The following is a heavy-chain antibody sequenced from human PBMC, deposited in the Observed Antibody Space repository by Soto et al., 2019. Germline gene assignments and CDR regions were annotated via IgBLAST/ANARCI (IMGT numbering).Heavy chain of an antibody. D-gene: IGHD5-12*01. CDR3: ARDTITGYFDY. CDR2: IKQDGSEK. J-gene: IGHJ4*02. Sequence: GGSLRLSCAASGFSFNSYWMSWVRQAPGKGLEWLANIKQDGSEKNYMDSVKGRFTISRDIAKNSLYLQMNNLRAEDTAVYYCARDTITGYFDYWGQGTLVTVSS. V-gene: IGHV3-7*05. CDR1: GFSFNSYW.